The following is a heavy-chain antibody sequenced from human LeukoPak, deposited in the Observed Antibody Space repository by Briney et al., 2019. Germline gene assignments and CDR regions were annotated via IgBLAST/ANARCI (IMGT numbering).Heavy chain of an antibody. CDR3: ARLVVSSWYHEVLLGRDY. D-gene: IGHD6-13*01. CDR2: MYSSGSS. Sequence: PSQTLSLTCAVSGGSISTSSYSWSWIRQPPGKGLEWIGYMYSSGSSYYNPSLKSRVTISVDTSKNQFSLKLSSVTAADTAVYYCARLVVSSWYHEVLLGRDYWGQGTLVTVSS. CDR1: GGSISTSSYS. J-gene: IGHJ4*02. V-gene: IGHV4-30-2*03.